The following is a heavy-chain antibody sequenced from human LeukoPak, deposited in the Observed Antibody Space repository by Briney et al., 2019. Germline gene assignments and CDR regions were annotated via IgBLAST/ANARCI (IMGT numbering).Heavy chain of an antibody. J-gene: IGHJ4*02. Sequence: PVGSLRLSCAPSGFTFSTYWMHGVRPAPGKGLVWVSRIRPEGTTTAYADSVKGRFTISRDNAKNTLFLQMNSLSAEDTAVYYCARDLDWILFDYWGQGTLVTVSS. CDR1: GFTFSTYW. CDR3: ARDLDWILFDY. D-gene: IGHD3-9*01. V-gene: IGHV3-74*03. CDR2: IRPEGTTT.